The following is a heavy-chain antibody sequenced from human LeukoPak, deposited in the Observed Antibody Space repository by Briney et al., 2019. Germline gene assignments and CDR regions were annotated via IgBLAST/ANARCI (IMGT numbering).Heavy chain of an antibody. Sequence: GGSLRLSCAASGFTVSSNYMSWVRQAPGKGLEWVSVIYSGGSTYYADSVKGRFTISRDNSKNTLYLQMNSLRAEDTAAYYCARANYYYDSSGYYPRPVFDYWGQGTLVTVSS. J-gene: IGHJ4*02. V-gene: IGHV3-66*02. D-gene: IGHD3-22*01. CDR2: IYSGGST. CDR3: ARANYYYDSSGYYPRPVFDY. CDR1: GFTVSSNY.